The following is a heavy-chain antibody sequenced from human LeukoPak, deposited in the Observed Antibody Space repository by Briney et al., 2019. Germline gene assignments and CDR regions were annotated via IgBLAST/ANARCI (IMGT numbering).Heavy chain of an antibody. J-gene: IGHJ4*02. CDR3: ARGDSSGYYYFDY. V-gene: IGHV3-53*01. Sequence: GGSLRLSCAASGFTISSNYMSWVRQAPGKGLGWVSVIYSGGNTYYADSVKGRFTISRDNSKNTLYLQMNSLRAEDTAVYYCARGDSSGYYYFDYWGQGTLVTVSS. CDR1: GFTISSNY. D-gene: IGHD6-19*01. CDR2: IYSGGNT.